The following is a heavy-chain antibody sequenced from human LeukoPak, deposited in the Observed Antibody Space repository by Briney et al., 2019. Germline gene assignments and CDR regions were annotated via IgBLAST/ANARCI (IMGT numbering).Heavy chain of an antibody. J-gene: IGHJ4*02. CDR3: VRDLSFGPDH. D-gene: IGHD3-10*01. CDR1: GFTLSSSW. Sequence: GGSLRLSCAGSGFTLSSSWMHWVRQAPGKGPVWVAHVSPDGNLANYADSVKGRFIISRDNAKNTLFLQMNSLRAEDTAVYYGVRDLSFGPDHWGQGTLVTVSS. CDR2: VSPDGNLA. V-gene: IGHV3-74*01.